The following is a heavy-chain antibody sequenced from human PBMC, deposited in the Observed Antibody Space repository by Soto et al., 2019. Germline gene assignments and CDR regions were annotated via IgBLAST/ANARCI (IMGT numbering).Heavy chain of an antibody. CDR2: IHNTGST. Sequence: SETLSLTCTVSGGSISNYYCNWIRQPPGKGLEWIGYIHNTGSTNYNPSLTSRVTMSLDTSKNQFSLKLSSVTAADTAVYYCARFYDSSGSNCFDPWGQGTLVTVSS. J-gene: IGHJ5*02. D-gene: IGHD3-22*01. CDR3: ARFYDSSGSNCFDP. CDR1: GGSISNYY. V-gene: IGHV4-59*01.